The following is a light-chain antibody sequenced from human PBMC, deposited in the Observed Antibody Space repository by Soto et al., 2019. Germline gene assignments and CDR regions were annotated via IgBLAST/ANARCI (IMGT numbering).Light chain of an antibody. CDR3: CSYAGSFIFV. J-gene: IGLJ1*01. CDR2: DVS. Sequence: QSALTQPASVSGSPGQSITISCTGTSSDVGNYNLVSWYQQHPGKAPKLMIYDVSKRPSGIPDRFFGSKFGNTASLTISGLQAEDEADYYCCSYAGSFIFVFGTGTKVTAL. CDR1: SSDVGNYNL. V-gene: IGLV2-23*02.